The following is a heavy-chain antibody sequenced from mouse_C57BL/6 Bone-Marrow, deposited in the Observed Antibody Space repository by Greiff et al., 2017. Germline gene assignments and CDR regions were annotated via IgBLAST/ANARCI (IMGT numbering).Heavy chain of an antibody. CDR1: GFTFSSYA. J-gene: IGHJ3*01. D-gene: IGHD1-1*02. CDR2: ISYGGSYT. CDR3: ARVSYRGFAY. Sequence: EVQLVESGGGLVKPGGSLKLSCAASGFTFSSYAMSWVRQTPEKRLEWVATISYGGSYTYYPDNVKGRFTISRNNAKNNLYLQMSHLKSEDTAMYYCARVSYRGFAYWVQGTLVTVSA. V-gene: IGHV5-4*01.